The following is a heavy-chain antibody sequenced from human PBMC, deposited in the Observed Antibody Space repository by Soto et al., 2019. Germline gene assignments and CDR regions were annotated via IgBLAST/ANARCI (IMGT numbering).Heavy chain of an antibody. CDR1: GYTFIRYG. V-gene: IGHV1-18*01. D-gene: IGHD3-10*01. CDR2: ISPYNDYT. CDR3: ARAGRPGNYESYYYYGMDV. J-gene: IGHJ6*02. Sequence: ASVKVSCKASGYTFIRYGITWVRQAPGQGLEWMGWISPYNDYTIYAQKLQGRVTMTTDTSTRTVYMELRGLKSDEDTAVYYCARAGRPGNYESYYYYGMDVWGQGTTVTVSS.